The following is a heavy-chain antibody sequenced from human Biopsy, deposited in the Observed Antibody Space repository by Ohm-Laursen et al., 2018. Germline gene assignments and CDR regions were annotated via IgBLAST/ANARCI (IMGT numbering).Heavy chain of an antibody. CDR3: ARDRGYYSDRTVPGYFDL. CDR1: GDSISSYY. D-gene: IGHD3-22*01. V-gene: IGHV4-59*01. Sequence: GTLSLTCTVSGDSISSYYWSWIRQPPGKGLQWIGYVYYTGSTDYNPSVQSRVTISVDTSKNHFSLRLRSVTPADTAIYYCARDRGYYSDRTVPGYFDLWGRGTLVTVSS. CDR2: VYYTGST. J-gene: IGHJ2*01.